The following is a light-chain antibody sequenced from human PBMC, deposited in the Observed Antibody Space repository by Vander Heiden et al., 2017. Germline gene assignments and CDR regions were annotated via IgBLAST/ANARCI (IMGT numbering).Light chain of an antibody. Sequence: QSVLSKPPSASVTPGQRVTISCSGSSSNVGSKSVIWYQQLPGTAPKLLIYRNTERPSGVPDRFSGSKSGTSASLAISGLQSEDEADYYCAAWDVSLNGMIFGGGTKLTVL. V-gene: IGLV1-44*01. CDR2: RNT. J-gene: IGLJ2*01. CDR1: SSNVGSKS. CDR3: AAWDVSLNGMI.